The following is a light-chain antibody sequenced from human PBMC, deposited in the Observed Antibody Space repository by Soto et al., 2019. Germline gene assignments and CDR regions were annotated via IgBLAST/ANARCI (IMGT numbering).Light chain of an antibody. J-gene: IGLJ3*02. CDR2: GVS. Sequence: QSVLTQPASVSGSPGQSITISCTGTSSDVGGYNYVSWYQQHPGKAPKLMIFGVSNRPSGISYRFSGSKSGNTASLTISGLQAEDEADYYCSSYTSSSTLRVFGGGTKVTVL. V-gene: IGLV2-14*01. CDR3: SSYTSSSTLRV. CDR1: SSDVGGYNY.